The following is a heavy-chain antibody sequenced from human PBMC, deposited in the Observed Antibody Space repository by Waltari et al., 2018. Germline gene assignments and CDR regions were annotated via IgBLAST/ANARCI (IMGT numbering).Heavy chain of an antibody. CDR2: IRQDEGEK. CDR3: VRRASAILDL. D-gene: IGHD2-2*01. CDR1: GFPFKNYW. J-gene: IGHJ2*01. V-gene: IGHV3-7*04. Sequence: EVQLVESGGGLVQPGGSLRLSCTASGFPFKNYWMSWVRQTPGKGLEWVANIRQDEGEKYYAVSVKGRFTISRDNAKNSLYLQMNSLRAQDTAIYYCVRRASAILDLWGRGSLVTVSS.